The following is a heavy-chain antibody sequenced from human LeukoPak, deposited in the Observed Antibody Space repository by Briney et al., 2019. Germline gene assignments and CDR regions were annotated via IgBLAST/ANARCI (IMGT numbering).Heavy chain of an antibody. V-gene: IGHV1-3*01. CDR1: GYIFTSYA. CDR3: ARDIDRVFNWFDP. CDR2: INAGNGNT. Sequence: AASVKVSCKASGYIFTSYAMHWVRQAPGQRLEWMGWINAGNGNTKYSQKFQGRVTITRDTSASTVYMELSSLRSEDTAVYYCARDIDRVFNWFDPWGQGTPVTVSS. D-gene: IGHD6-13*01. J-gene: IGHJ5*02.